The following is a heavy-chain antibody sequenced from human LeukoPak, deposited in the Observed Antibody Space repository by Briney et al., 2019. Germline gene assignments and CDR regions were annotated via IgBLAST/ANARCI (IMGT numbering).Heavy chain of an antibody. CDR2: IYYSGST. CDR3: ARVSSVQIAAAGIYYFDY. Sequence: PSETLSLTCTVSGGSISSSSYYWGWIRQPPGKGLEWIGSIYYSGSTYYNPSLKSRVTISVDTSKNQFSLKLSSVTAADTAVYYCARVSSVQIAAAGIYYFDYWGQGTLVTASS. V-gene: IGHV4-39*07. D-gene: IGHD6-13*01. CDR1: GGSISSSSYY. J-gene: IGHJ4*02.